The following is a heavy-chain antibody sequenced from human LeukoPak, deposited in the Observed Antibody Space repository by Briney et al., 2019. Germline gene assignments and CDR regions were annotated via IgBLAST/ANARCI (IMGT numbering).Heavy chain of an antibody. CDR2: INHSGSA. D-gene: IGHD6-13*01. J-gene: IGHJ4*02. CDR1: GGSFSGYY. CDR3: ARGRAAAAY. Sequence: SETLSLTCAVYGGSFSGYYWSWIRQPPGKGLEWIGEINHSGSANYNPFLKRRVTISVDTSKNQVSLKLSSVGAADTAVYYCARGRAAAAYWGQGTLVSVSS. V-gene: IGHV4-34*01.